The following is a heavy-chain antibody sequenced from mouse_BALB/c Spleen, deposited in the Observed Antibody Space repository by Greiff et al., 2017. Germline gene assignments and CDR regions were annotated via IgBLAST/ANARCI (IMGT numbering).Heavy chain of an antibody. CDR1: GFTFSSFG. D-gene: IGHD2-4*01. CDR3: ARSEYDYEGRAMDY. J-gene: IGHJ4*01. Sequence: EVKLVESGGGLVQPGGSRKLSCAASGFTFSSFGMHWVRQAPEKGLEWVAYISSGSSTIYYADTVKGRFTISRDNPKNTLFLQMTSLRSEDTAMYYCARSEYDYEGRAMDYWGQGTSVTVSS. V-gene: IGHV5-17*02. CDR2: ISSGSSTI.